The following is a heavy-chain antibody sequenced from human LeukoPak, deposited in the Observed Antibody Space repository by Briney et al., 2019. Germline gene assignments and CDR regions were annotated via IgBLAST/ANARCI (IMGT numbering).Heavy chain of an antibody. Sequence: GSLRLSCAASGFTFSSYSMNWVRQAPRKGLEWVSSISSSSSYIYYADSVKGRFTISRDNAKNSLYLQMNSLRAEDTAVYYCARDLGAYYDFWSGYTTDYWGQGTLVTVSS. V-gene: IGHV3-21*01. J-gene: IGHJ4*02. CDR2: ISSSSSYI. CDR1: GFTFSSYS. CDR3: ARDLGAYYDFWSGYTTDY. D-gene: IGHD3-3*01.